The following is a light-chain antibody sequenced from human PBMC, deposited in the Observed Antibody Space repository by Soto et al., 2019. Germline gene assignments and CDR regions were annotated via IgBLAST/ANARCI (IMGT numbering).Light chain of an antibody. Sequence: EVVMTQSPAILSVSQGERATLSCRASQSVGINVAWYQQKPGQAPRLLIYGASTRATGSPDRFSASGSATEFTLTISSLLSEYFAVYYWQQYNDWPRTFGQGTKVDIK. CDR2: GAS. V-gene: IGKV3-15*01. CDR1: QSVGIN. CDR3: QQYNDWPRT. J-gene: IGKJ1*01.